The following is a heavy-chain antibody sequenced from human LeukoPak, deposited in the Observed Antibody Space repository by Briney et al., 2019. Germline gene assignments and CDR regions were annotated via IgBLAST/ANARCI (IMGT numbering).Heavy chain of an antibody. V-gene: IGHV1-24*01. J-gene: IGHJ4*02. D-gene: IGHD6-19*01. CDR3: ATMNIAVAGTSDY. Sequence: ASVKVSCKVSGYTLTELSMHWVRQAPGKGLEWMGGFDPEDGETIYAQKFQGRVTMTEDTSTDTAYMELRSLRSEDTAVCCCATMNIAVAGTSDYWGQGTLVTVSS. CDR1: GYTLTELS. CDR2: FDPEDGET.